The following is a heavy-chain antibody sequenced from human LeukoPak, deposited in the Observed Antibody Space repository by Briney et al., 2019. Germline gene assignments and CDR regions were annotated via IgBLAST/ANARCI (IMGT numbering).Heavy chain of an antibody. J-gene: IGHJ5*02. CDR3: GRAYQPLGGLSFPDQ. CDR2: INPNTGNP. D-gene: IGHD3-16*02. CDR1: GYTFAGYY. Sequence: ASVKVSCKASGYTFAGYYMHWVRQAPGQGLEWMGWINPNTGNPMYAQGFTGRFVFSLDTSVSTAYLQISSLKAADTAVYYCGRAYQPLGGLSFPDQWGQGTLVTVSS. V-gene: IGHV7-4-1*02.